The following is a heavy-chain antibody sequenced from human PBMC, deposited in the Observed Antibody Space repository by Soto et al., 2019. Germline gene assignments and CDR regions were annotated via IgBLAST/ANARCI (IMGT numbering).Heavy chain of an antibody. V-gene: IGHV1-8*01. D-gene: IGHD6-13*01. CDR1: GYGFAMYD. CDR2: MNPGSGNA. CDR3: ARGQQLNWFGP. J-gene: IGHJ5*02. Sequence: APVKVSCKASGYGFAMYDMNCVRQATGQGLEWMGWMNPGSGNAGYAQRFQCRVTMTRNTSTSTAYMERRSLRSDVTAVYYCARGQQLNWFGPCGQGTLVTVSS.